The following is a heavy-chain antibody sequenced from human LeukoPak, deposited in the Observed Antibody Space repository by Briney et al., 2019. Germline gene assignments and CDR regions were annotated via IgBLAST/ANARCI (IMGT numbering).Heavy chain of an antibody. V-gene: IGHV3-23*01. J-gene: IGHJ4*02. CDR1: GFTFSSYA. CDR3: AKRITVSAGYYLDS. D-gene: IGHD2-8*01. CDR2: ISTSGGST. Sequence: GGSLTLSCAASGFTFSSYAMSWVRQAPGKGLEWVSGISTSGGSTGYADSVRGRFTISRDNPGNTLYMEMNSLRGEDTAVYFCAKRITVSAGYYLDSWGQGTLVTVSS.